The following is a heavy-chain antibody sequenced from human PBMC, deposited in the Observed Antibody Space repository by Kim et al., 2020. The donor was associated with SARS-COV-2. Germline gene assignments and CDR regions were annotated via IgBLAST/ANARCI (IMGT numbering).Heavy chain of an antibody. CDR1: GFTFDDYA. CDR3: AKDKSEGWLPPYGMDV. D-gene: IGHD3-9*01. Sequence: GGSLRLSCAASGFTFDDYAMHWVRQAPGKGLEWVSGISWNSGSIGYADSVKGRFTISRDNAKNSLYLQMNSLRAEDTALYYCAKDKSEGWLPPYGMDVWGQGTTVTVSS. V-gene: IGHV3-9*01. J-gene: IGHJ6*02. CDR2: ISWNSGSI.